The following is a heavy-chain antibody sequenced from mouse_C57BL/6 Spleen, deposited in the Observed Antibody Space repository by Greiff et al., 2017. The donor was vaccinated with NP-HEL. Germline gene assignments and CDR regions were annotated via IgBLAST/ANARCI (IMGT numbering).Heavy chain of an antibody. D-gene: IGHD2-1*01. CDR3: ATVYYGNYGAMDY. CDR2: INPNYGTT. CDR1: GYSFTDYN. Sequence: VQLKESGPELVKPGASVKISCKASGYSFTDYNMNWVKQSNGKSLEWIGVINPNYGTTSYNQKFKGKATLTVDQSSSTAYMQLNSLTSEDSAVYYCATVYYGNYGAMDYWGQGTSVTVSS. J-gene: IGHJ4*01. V-gene: IGHV1-39*01.